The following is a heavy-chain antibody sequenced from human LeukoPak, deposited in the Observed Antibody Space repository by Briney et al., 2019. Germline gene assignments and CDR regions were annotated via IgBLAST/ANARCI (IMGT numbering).Heavy chain of an antibody. CDR2: ISSSSTTI. CDR1: GFTFSSYS. V-gene: IGHV3-48*02. Sequence: GGSLRLSCAASGFTFSSYSMNWVRQAPGKGLEWVSYISSSSTTIHYADSVKGRFTISRDNAKNSLYLQMNSLRDEDTAVYNCARDLTYNYETSGYRWGQGTLVTVSS. D-gene: IGHD3-22*01. CDR3: ARDLTYNYETSGYR. J-gene: IGHJ4*02.